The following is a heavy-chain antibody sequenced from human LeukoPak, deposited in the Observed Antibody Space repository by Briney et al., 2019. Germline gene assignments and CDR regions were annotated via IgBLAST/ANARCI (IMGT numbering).Heavy chain of an antibody. V-gene: IGHV4-34*01. D-gene: IGHD6-19*01. Sequence: PSETLSLTCAVYGGSFSGYYWSWIRQPPGKGLEWIGEINHSGSTNYNPSLKSRVTISVDTSKNQFSLKLSSVTDADTAVYYCARSESPAVAGTVGFDYWGQGTLVTVSS. CDR1: GGSFSGYY. CDR3: ARSESPAVAGTVGFDY. CDR2: INHSGST. J-gene: IGHJ4*02.